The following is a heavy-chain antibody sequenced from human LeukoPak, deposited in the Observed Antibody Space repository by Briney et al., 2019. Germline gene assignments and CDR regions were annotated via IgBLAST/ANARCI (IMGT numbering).Heavy chain of an antibody. V-gene: IGHV3-53*01. CDR3: ARADSSSWYVGSWFDP. CDR2: IDNGGGT. Sequence: GGSLRLSCAASGFTVSSKYMSWVRQAPGKGLEWVSVIDNGGGTYYADSVKGRFTISRDNSKNTLYLQMNSLRAEDTAVYYCARADSSSWYVGSWFDPWGQGTLVTVSS. CDR1: GFTVSSKY. D-gene: IGHD6-13*01. J-gene: IGHJ5*02.